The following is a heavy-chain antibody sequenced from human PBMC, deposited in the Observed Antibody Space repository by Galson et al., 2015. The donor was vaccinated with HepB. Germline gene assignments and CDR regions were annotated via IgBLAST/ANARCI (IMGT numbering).Heavy chain of an antibody. CDR2: ISYDGSNK. CDR3: ARDPPIAAAGLADYYGMDV. V-gene: IGHV3-30-3*01. D-gene: IGHD6-13*01. J-gene: IGHJ6*02. CDR1: GFTFSSYA. Sequence: SLRLSCAASGFTFSSYAMHWVRQAPGKGLEWVAVISYDGSNKYYADSVKGRFTISRDNSKNTLYLQMNSLRAEDTAVYYCARDPPIAAAGLADYYGMDVWGQGTTVTVSS.